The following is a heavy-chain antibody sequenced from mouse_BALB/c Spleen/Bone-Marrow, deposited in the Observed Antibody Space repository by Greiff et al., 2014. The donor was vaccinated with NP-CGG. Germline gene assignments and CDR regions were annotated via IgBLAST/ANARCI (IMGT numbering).Heavy chain of an antibody. CDR3: ARDRGVQGYAMDY. V-gene: IGHV5-4*02. CDR2: ISDGGSYT. Sequence: VQLQQSGGGLVKPGGSLKLSCAASGFTFSDYYMYWVRQTPEKRLEWVATISDGGSYTYYPDSVKGRFTISRDIAKNNLYLQMSSLKSEGTAMYYCARDRGVQGYAMDYWGQGTSVTVSS. CDR1: GFTFSDYY. D-gene: IGHD2-14*01. J-gene: IGHJ4*01.